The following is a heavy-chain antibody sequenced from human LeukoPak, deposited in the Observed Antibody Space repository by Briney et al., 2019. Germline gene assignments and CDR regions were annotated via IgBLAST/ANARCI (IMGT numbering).Heavy chain of an antibody. Sequence: PGRSLRLSCAASGFTFSSYAMHWVRQAPGKGLEWVAVISYDGSNKYFADSVKGRFTISRDNAKNSLYLQMNSLRVDDTAVYYCAKGPGERGYFDYWGQGTLVTVSS. J-gene: IGHJ4*02. CDR2: ISYDGSNK. CDR1: GFTFSSYA. D-gene: IGHD3-10*01. V-gene: IGHV3-30-3*01. CDR3: AKGPGERGYFDY.